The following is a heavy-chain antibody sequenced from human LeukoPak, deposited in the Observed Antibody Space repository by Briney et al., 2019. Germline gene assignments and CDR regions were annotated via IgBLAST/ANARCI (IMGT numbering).Heavy chain of an antibody. Sequence: PSETLSLTCTVSGGSISSSTYYWGWIRQPPGKGLECIGSFYYTGSTYYDPSLKSRVTISVDTSKNQFSLKLTSVTAADTAVYYCARRSGSSDGGFDPWGQGTLVTVSS. CDR2: FYYTGST. CDR1: GGSISSSTYY. J-gene: IGHJ5*02. CDR3: ARRSGSSDGGFDP. V-gene: IGHV4-39*01. D-gene: IGHD6-6*01.